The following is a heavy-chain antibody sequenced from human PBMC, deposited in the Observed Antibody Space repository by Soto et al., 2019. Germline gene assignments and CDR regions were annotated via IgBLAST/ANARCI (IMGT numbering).Heavy chain of an antibody. Sequence: QLQLQESGPGLVKPSETLSLTCTVSGGSISSSSYYWGWIRQPPGKGLEWIGSIYYSGSTYYNPSLKSRVTISVDTSKNQITLKLSSVTAADTAVYYCARRHGVVVPAARFDPWGQGTLVTVSS. CDR1: GGSISSSSYY. D-gene: IGHD2-2*01. V-gene: IGHV4-39*01. CDR3: ARRHGVVVPAARFDP. J-gene: IGHJ5*02. CDR2: IYYSGST.